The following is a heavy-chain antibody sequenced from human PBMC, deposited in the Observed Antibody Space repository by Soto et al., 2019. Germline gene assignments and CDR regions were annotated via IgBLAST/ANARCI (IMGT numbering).Heavy chain of an antibody. J-gene: IGHJ4*02. D-gene: IGHD2-2*03. CDR3: AKDLEIVVVPAAYSYYFDY. CDR2: ISGSGGST. V-gene: IGHV3-23*01. Sequence: GGSLRLSCAASGFTFSSYAMSWVRQAPGKGLEWVSAISGSGGSTYYADSVKGRFTISRDNSKNTLYLQMNSLRAEDTAVYYCAKDLEIVVVPAAYSYYFDYWGQGTLVTVSS. CDR1: GFTFSSYA.